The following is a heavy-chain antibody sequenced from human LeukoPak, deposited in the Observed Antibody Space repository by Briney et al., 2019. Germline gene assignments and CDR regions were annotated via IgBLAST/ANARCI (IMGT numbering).Heavy chain of an antibody. CDR2: ISGSGGST. CDR3: ANSATVTNWFDP. J-gene: IGHJ5*02. Sequence: GGSLRLSCAASGFIFSSYAMSWVRQAPGKGLEWVSAISGSGGSTYYADSVKGRFTISRDNSKNTLYLQMNSLRAEDTAVYYCANSATVTNWFDPWGQGTLVTVSS. CDR1: GFIFSSYA. V-gene: IGHV3-23*01. D-gene: IGHD4-17*01.